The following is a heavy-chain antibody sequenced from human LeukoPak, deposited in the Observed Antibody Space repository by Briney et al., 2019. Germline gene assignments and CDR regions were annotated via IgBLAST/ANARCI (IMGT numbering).Heavy chain of an antibody. J-gene: IGHJ4*02. D-gene: IGHD3/OR15-3a*01. CDR2: ISGSGDNT. CDR1: GFTFSSQS. CDR3: VKWTGYGMN. V-gene: IGHV3-23*01. Sequence: QTGGSLRLSCAASGFTFSSQSMTWVRQAPGKGLEWVSGISGSGDNTYYGDSVKGRFTISRDNSKSTMYLQMNSPRVEDTAVYYCVKWTGYGMNWGQGTLVTVSS.